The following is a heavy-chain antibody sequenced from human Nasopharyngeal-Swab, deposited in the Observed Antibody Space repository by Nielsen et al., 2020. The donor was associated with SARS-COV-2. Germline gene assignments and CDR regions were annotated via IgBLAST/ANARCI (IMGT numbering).Heavy chain of an antibody. J-gene: IGHJ4*02. V-gene: IGHV4-34*01. CDR2: INHSGST. CDR1: GGSFSDYY. Sequence: SETLSLTCAVYGGSFSDYYWSWIRQSPGRGLEWIGEINHSGSTNYNPSLKSRVSISIDTSRNQFSLKLSSVTAADTAVYYCARNHAFGDSSFDYWGQGTLVTVSS. D-gene: IGHD2-21*01. CDR3: ARNHAFGDSSFDY.